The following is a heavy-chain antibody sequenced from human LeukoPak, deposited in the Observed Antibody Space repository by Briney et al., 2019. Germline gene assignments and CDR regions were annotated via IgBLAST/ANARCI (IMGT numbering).Heavy chain of an antibody. CDR1: GYTFTSYY. CDR3: ATGIPRFDP. J-gene: IGHJ5*02. CDR2: INPSGGST. V-gene: IGHV1-46*01. Sequence: ASVKVSCKASGYTFTSYYMHWVRQAPGQGLEWMGIINPSGGSTSYAQKFQGRVTMTEDTSTDTAYMELNSLRSEDTAVYYCATGIPRFDPWGQGTLVTVSS.